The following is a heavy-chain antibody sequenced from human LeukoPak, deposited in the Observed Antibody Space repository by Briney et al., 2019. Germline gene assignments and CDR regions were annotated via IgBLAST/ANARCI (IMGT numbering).Heavy chain of an antibody. J-gene: IGHJ6*03. Sequence: ASVKVSCKASGGTFSSYAISWVRQAPGQGLEWMGGIIPIFGTANYAQKFQGRVTITADKSTSTAYMELSSLRSEDTAVYCCARAGVVVPAASDYYYYMDVWGKGTTVTISS. CDR2: IIPIFGTA. CDR3: ARAGVVVPAASDYYYYMDV. CDR1: GGTFSSYA. D-gene: IGHD2-2*01. V-gene: IGHV1-69*06.